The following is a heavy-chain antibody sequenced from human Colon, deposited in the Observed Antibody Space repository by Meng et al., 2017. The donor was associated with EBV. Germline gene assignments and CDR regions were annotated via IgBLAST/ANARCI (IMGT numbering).Heavy chain of an antibody. Sequence: RRGLRPGLVKPSQTLSLTCAVPGGSISSGGYSWSWIRQPPGKGLEYIGYIYYSGSTYYNPSLKSRVIISVDTSKNQFSLRLNSVTAADTAVYYCASLYGDSSVWYLDLWGRGTLVTVSS. CDR1: GGSISSGGYS. CDR2: IYYSGST. D-gene: IGHD4-17*01. CDR3: ASLYGDSSVWYLDL. J-gene: IGHJ2*01. V-gene: IGHV4-31*11.